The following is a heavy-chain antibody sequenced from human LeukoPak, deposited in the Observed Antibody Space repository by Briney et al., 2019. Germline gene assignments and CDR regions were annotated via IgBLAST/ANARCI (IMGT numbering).Heavy chain of an antibody. CDR1: GYSISSGYY. Sequence: SETLSLTCTVSGYSISSGYYWGWIRQPPGKGLEWIGSIYHSGSTYYNPSLKSRVTISVDTSKNQFSLKLSSVTAADTAVYYCAREKLELRPDYFDYWGQGTLVTVSS. CDR3: AREKLELRPDYFDY. V-gene: IGHV4-38-2*02. D-gene: IGHD1-7*01. J-gene: IGHJ4*02. CDR2: IYHSGST.